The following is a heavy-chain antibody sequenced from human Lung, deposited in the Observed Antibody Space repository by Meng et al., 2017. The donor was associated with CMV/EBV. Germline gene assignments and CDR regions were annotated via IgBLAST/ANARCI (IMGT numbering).Heavy chain of an antibody. V-gene: IGHV1-2*02. Sequence: ASVKVSXKASGYTFTGYYMHWVRQAPGQGLEWMGWINPNSGGTNYAQKFQGRVTMTRDTSISTAYMELSRLRSDDTAVYYCARACSSTSCYPYYYYYYGRDVWGQGTXV. CDR2: INPNSGGT. CDR1: GYTFTGYY. J-gene: IGHJ6*02. CDR3: ARACSSTSCYPYYYYYYGRDV. D-gene: IGHD2-2*01.